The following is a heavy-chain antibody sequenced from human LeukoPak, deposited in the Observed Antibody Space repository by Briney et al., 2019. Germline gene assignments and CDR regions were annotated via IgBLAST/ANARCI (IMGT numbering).Heavy chain of an antibody. V-gene: IGHV3-30*07. Sequence: GGSLRLSCAASGFTFSNYAMHWVCQAPGKGLEWVTVISYLGTNKFYADSVKGRFTISRDNSNNTLYLQMNSLRAEDTALYYCARCSRSSTSCYSAFDIWGQGTMVTVSS. CDR2: ISYLGTNK. J-gene: IGHJ3*02. D-gene: IGHD2-2*02. CDR3: ARCSRSSTSCYSAFDI. CDR1: GFTFSNYA.